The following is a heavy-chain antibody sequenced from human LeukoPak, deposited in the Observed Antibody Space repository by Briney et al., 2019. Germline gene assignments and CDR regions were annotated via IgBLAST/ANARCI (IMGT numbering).Heavy chain of an antibody. CDR2: IGTAGDA. D-gene: IGHD6-25*01. J-gene: IGHJ6*02. CDR3: ARGGYPDGMDV. Sequence: QPGRSLRLSCAASGFTFSNYDMHWVRQATGGGLEWVSGIGTAGDAYYAGSVKGRFTISRENAKNSLYLQMNSLRAGDTAVYYCARGGYPDGMDVWGQGTTVTVSS. V-gene: IGHV3-13*01. CDR1: GFTFSNYD.